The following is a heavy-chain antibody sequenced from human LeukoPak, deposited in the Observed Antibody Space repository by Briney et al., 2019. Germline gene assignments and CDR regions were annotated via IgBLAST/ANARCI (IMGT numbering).Heavy chain of an antibody. D-gene: IGHD5-24*01. Sequence: PSETLSLTCTVSGGSISSSSYYWGWIRQPPGKGLEWIGSIYYSGSTYYNPSLKSRVTISVDTSKNQFSLKLSSVTAADTAVYYCARLPQRWLPLDYWGQGTLVTVSS. J-gene: IGHJ4*02. CDR2: IYYSGST. CDR1: GGSISSSSYY. V-gene: IGHV4-39*07. CDR3: ARLPQRWLPLDY.